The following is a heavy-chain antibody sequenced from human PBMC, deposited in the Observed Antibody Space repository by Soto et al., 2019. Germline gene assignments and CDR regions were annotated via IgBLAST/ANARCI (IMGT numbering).Heavy chain of an antibody. D-gene: IGHD3-22*01. Sequence: PGGSLRLSCGALGLTLSMAWMNWVRQAPGKGLEWVAVISYEGSNKYYADSVKGRFTISRDNSKNTLFLQMNSLRADDTVVYYCVRGNYDSSGYPDYWGQGTLVTVSS. CDR2: ISYEGSNK. CDR3: VRGNYDSSGYPDY. J-gene: IGHJ4*02. CDR1: GLTLSMAW. V-gene: IGHV3-30*03.